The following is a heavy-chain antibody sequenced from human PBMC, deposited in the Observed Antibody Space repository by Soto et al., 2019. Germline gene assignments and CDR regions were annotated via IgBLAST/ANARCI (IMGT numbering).Heavy chain of an antibody. Sequence: GGSLRLSCAASGFTFSSYAMHWVRQSPGKGLEWVAVVSYDGNNKYYADSVKGRFTISRDNSKNTLYLHINSLRTEDTAVYFCARGSSSAYSSFAYWGQGTLVTVSS. V-gene: IGHV3-30-3*01. J-gene: IGHJ4*02. D-gene: IGHD3-22*01. CDR1: GFTFSSYA. CDR3: ARGSSSAYSSFAY. CDR2: VSYDGNNK.